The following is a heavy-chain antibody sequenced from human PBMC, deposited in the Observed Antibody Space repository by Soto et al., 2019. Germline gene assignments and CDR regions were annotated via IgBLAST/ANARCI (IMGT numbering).Heavy chain of an antibody. Sequence: SVKVSCKASGGTFSSYAISWVRQAPGQGLEWMGGIIPIFGTANYAQKFQGRVTITADESTSTAYLELSSLRSEDTAVYYCSRDKDIVVVPAAISYYGMDVWGQGTTVTVSS. CDR1: GGTFSSYA. V-gene: IGHV1-69*13. CDR3: SRDKDIVVVPAAISYYGMDV. D-gene: IGHD2-2*01. CDR2: IIPIFGTA. J-gene: IGHJ6*02.